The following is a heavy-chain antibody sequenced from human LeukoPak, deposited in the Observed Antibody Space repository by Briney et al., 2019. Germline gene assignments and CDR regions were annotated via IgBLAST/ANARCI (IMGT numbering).Heavy chain of an antibody. J-gene: IGHJ5*02. Sequence: GESLKISCKDSGYSFTSYWIGWVRQMPGKGLEWMGIIYPGDSDTRYSPSFQGQVTISADKSISTAYLQWSSLKASDTAMYYCARQREGFWSGYYTNGFDPWGQGTLVTVSS. CDR2: IYPGDSDT. V-gene: IGHV5-51*01. D-gene: IGHD3-3*01. CDR3: ARQREGFWSGYYTNGFDP. CDR1: GYSFTSYW.